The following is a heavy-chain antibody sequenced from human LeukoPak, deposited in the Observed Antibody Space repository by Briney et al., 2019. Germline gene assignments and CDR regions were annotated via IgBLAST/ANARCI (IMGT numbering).Heavy chain of an antibody. V-gene: IGHV4-39*07. CDR3: ATLPSIAARGFWFDP. J-gene: IGHJ5*02. CDR1: GGSISSSSYY. CDR2: IYYSGST. Sequence: PSETLSLTCTVSGGSISSSSYYWGWIRQPPGKGLEWIGSIYYSGSTYYNPSLKSRVTISVDTSKNQFSLKLSSVTAADTAVYYCATLPSIAARGFWFDPWGQGTLVTVSS. D-gene: IGHD6-6*01.